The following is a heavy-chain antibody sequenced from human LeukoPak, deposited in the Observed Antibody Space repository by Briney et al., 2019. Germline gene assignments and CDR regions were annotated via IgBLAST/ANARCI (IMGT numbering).Heavy chain of an antibody. Sequence: SETLSLTCTVSGGSISSYYWSWIRQPPGKGLEWIGYIYYSGSTNYNPSLKSRVTISVDTSKNQFSPKLSSVTAADTAVYYCARVVKDYGGNSGWFDPWGQGTLVTVSS. D-gene: IGHD4-23*01. V-gene: IGHV4-59*01. J-gene: IGHJ5*02. CDR1: GGSISSYY. CDR3: ARVVKDYGGNSGWFDP. CDR2: IYYSGST.